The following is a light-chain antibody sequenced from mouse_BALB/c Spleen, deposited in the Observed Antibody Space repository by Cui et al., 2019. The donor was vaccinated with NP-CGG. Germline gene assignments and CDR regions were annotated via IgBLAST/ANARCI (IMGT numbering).Light chain of an antibody. CDR2: GTN. J-gene: IGLJ1*01. CDR1: TGAVITTNY. CDR3: ALWYSNHWV. V-gene: IGLV1*01. Sequence: AAVTQESALTTSPGETVTLTCRSSTGAVITTNYANWVQEKPDHLFTGLIGGTNNRAPGVPARFSGSLIGDKAALTITGAQTEDEAIYFCALWYSNHWVFGGGTKLTVL.